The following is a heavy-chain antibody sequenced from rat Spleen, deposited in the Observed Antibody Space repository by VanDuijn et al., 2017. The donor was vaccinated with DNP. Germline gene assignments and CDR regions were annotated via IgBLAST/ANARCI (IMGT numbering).Heavy chain of an antibody. CDR2: ISYDGTRT. V-gene: IGHV5-29*01. CDR3: ARDNYGSYGAMDA. CDR1: GFTFSNFG. J-gene: IGHJ4*01. Sequence: EVQLVESGGGLVQPGRSLKLSCAASGFTFSNFGMYWIRQAPKKGLEWVATISYDGTRTYYRDSVKGRFTISRDNAKSTLYLQMDSLRSEDTATYYCARDNYGSYGAMDAWGQGTSVTVSS. D-gene: IGHD1-3*01.